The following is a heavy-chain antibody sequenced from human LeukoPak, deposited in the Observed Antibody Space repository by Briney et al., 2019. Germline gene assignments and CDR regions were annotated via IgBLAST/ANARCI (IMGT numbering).Heavy chain of an antibody. V-gene: IGHV1-69*06. D-gene: IGHD1-7*01. CDR2: IIPIFGTA. J-gene: IGHJ4*02. CDR1: GGTFSSYA. CDR3: ARGKRRYNWNYRGEVDY. Sequence: ASVKVSCKASGGTFSSYAISWVRQAPGQGLEWMGGIIPIFGTANYAQKFQGRVTITADKSTSTAYMELSSLRSDDTAVYYCARGKRRYNWNYRGEVDYWGQGTLVTVSS.